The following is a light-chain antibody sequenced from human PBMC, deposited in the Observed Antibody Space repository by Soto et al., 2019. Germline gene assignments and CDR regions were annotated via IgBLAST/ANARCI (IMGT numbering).Light chain of an antibody. V-gene: IGKV1-39*01. J-gene: IGKJ5*01. CDR2: RAS. Sequence: DIQMTQSPSSLSASVGDRVTITCRASQTISIYLNWYQQKPGKAPKLLIFRASNLQTEVPSRFTGSGSGTDFALTIRSLQPEDFAAYYCQQSYSTPITFGQGTRLEIK. CDR3: QQSYSTPIT. CDR1: QTISIY.